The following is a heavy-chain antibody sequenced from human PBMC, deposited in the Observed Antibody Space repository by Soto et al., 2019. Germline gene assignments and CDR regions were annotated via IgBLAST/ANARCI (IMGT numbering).Heavy chain of an antibody. Sequence: EVQVVESGGDLVKPGGSLRLSCASSGFTFSTYTMNWVRQAPGKGLEWVSSINGRGNYIYYAESVKGRFTISRDNAKNSQYLQTDRLRAEDTALYYCVREDGKVGTNSAFDYWGLGALVTVSS. D-gene: IGHD1-26*01. J-gene: IGHJ4*02. V-gene: IGHV3-21*01. CDR3: VREDGKVGTNSAFDY. CDR2: INGRGNYI. CDR1: GFTFSTYT.